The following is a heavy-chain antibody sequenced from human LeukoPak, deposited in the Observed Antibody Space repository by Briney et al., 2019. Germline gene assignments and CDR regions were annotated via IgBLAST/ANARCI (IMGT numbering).Heavy chain of an antibody. CDR1: GGSISSSSYY. D-gene: IGHD6-6*01. CDR2: IYYSGST. Sequence: SETLSLTCTASGGSISSSSYYWGWIRQPPGKGLEWIGSIYYSGSTYYNPSLKSRVTISVDTSKNQFSLKLSSVTAADTAVYYCARLRIAARPRFDYWGQGTLVTVSS. V-gene: IGHV4-39*01. CDR3: ARLRIAARPRFDY. J-gene: IGHJ4*02.